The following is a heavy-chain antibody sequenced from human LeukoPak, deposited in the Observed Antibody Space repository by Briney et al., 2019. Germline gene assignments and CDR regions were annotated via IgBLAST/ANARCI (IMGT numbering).Heavy chain of an antibody. V-gene: IGHV4-59*11. D-gene: IGHD2-2*01. CDR3: ARLGYCSSTSCYPFDY. Sequence: SETLSLTCTVSGGSISSHYWSWIRQPPGKGLEWIGYIYYSGSTNYNPSLKSRVTISVDTSKNQFSLKLSSVTAADTAVYYCARLGYCSSTSCYPFDYWGQGTLVTVSS. CDR1: GGSISSHY. J-gene: IGHJ4*02. CDR2: IYYSGST.